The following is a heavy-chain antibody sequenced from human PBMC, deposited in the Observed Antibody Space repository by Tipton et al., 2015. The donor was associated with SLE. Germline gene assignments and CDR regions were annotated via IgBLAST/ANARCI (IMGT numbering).Heavy chain of an antibody. V-gene: IGHV4-61*02. CDR3: ARTLDTLDI. J-gene: IGHJ3*02. CDR1: GVSISSGSYY. CDR2: VYNTGSP. Sequence: TLSLTCTVSGVSISSGSYYWNWIRQSAGKGLEWIGRVYNTGSPFYNPSLRSQVAISVDTSKNQFSLKLTSVTAADAAVYYCARTLDTLDIWGQGTMVTVSS.